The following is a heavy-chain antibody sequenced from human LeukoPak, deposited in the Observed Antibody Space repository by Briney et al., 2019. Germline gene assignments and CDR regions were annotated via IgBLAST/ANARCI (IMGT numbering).Heavy chain of an antibody. CDR2: TCYRSQWYY. D-gene: IGHD6-19*01. V-gene: IGHV6-1*01. Sequence: SQTLSLTCVISGDTVSSNSAAWNWIRQSPARGLEWLGRTCYRSQWYYDYAVSVKSRVTINPDTSKNQFSLQLSSVTPEDTAVYFCARAVAGTYSWGPGTLVTVSS. J-gene: IGHJ4*02. CDR1: GDTVSSNSAA. CDR3: ARAVAGTYS.